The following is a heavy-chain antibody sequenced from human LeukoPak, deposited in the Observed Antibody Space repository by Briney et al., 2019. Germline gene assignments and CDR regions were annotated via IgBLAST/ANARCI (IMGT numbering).Heavy chain of an antibody. Sequence: SETLSLTCAVYGGSFSGYYWSWIRQPPGKGLEWIGEINHSGSTNYNPSLKSRVTISVDTSKNQFSLKLSSVTAADTAVYYCARVRYSYSYLTPFDYWGQGTLVTVSS. D-gene: IGHD5-18*01. V-gene: IGHV4-34*01. CDR2: INHSGST. CDR3: ARVRYSYSYLTPFDY. J-gene: IGHJ4*02. CDR1: GGSFSGYY.